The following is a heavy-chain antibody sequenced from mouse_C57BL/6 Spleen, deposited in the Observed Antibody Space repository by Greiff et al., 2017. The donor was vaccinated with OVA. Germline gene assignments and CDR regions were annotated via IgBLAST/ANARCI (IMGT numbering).Heavy chain of an antibody. CDR2: IDPGDGDT. D-gene: IGHD3-2*02. J-gene: IGHJ4*01. CDR1: GYAFSSSW. CDR3: ASRSGKDYYAMDY. V-gene: IGHV1-82*01. Sequence: QVQLQQSGPELVKPGASVKISCKASGYAFSSSWMNWVKQRPGKGLEWIGRIDPGDGDTNYNGKFKGKATLTADKSSSTAYMQLRSLTSEYSAVYFCASRSGKDYYAMDYWGQGTSVTVSS.